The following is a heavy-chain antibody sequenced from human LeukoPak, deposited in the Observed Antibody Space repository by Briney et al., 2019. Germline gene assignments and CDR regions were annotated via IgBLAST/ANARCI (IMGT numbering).Heavy chain of an antibody. J-gene: IGHJ4*02. CDR2: TSYDGSNK. D-gene: IGHD5-18*01. CDR1: GFTFSSYA. CDR3: ARDSRGYSYGVFDY. Sequence: GGSLRLSCAASGFTFSSYAMHWVRQAPGKGLEWVAVTSYDGSNKYYADSVKGRFTISRDNSKNTLYLQMNSLRAEDTAVYYCARDSRGYSYGVFDYWGQGTLVTVSS. V-gene: IGHV3-30*04.